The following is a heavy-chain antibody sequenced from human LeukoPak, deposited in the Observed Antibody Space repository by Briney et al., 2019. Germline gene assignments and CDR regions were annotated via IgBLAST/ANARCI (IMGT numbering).Heavy chain of an antibody. CDR3: AREAPSGYQNYPRGFLDY. Sequence: GGSLRLSCAASGFAVSSYSMNWVRQAPGKGLEWVSSISSSSSYIFYADSVKGRFTISRDNAKNSLYLQMNSLRAEDTAVYYCAREAPSGYQNYPRGFLDYWGQGTLVTVSS. CDR2: ISSSSSYI. J-gene: IGHJ4*02. V-gene: IGHV3-21*01. D-gene: IGHD3-3*01. CDR1: GFAVSSYS.